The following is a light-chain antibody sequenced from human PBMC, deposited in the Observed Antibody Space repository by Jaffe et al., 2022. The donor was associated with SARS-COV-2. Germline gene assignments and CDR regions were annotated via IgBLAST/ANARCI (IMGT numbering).Light chain of an antibody. J-gene: IGLJ2*01. CDR2: DLT. V-gene: IGLV2-14*03. CDR1: SSDVGAFNY. CDR3: SSYTRSSTVV. Sequence: QSALTQPASVSGSPGQSITISCTGTSSDVGAFNYISWYQQHPDKVPKLLIYDLTNRPSGVSNRFSGSKSGNTASLTISGLQAEDEADYYCSSYTRSSTVVFGGGTKLTVL.